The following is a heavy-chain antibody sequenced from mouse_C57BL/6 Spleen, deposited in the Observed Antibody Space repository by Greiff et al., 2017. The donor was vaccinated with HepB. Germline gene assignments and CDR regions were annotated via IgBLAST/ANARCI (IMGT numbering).Heavy chain of an antibody. V-gene: IGHV5-6*01. CDR1: GFTFSSYG. CDR3: ARYYYGSRDYFDY. Sequence: EVKLVESGGDLVKPGGSLKLSCAASGFTFSSYGMSWVRQTPDKRLEWVATISSGGSYTYYPDSVKGRFTISRDNAKNPLYLQMSILKSEDTAMYYCARYYYGSRDYFDYWGQGTTLTVSS. J-gene: IGHJ2*01. D-gene: IGHD1-1*01. CDR2: ISSGGSYT.